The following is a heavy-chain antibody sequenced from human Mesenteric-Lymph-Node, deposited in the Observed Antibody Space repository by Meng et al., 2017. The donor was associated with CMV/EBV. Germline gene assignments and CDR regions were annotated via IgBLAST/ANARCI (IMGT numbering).Heavy chain of an antibody. D-gene: IGHD5/OR15-5a*01. CDR3: ARVGLGYHGMDV. Sequence: GESLKISCVASGFNFRNYDLHWVRQATGKGLEWVSAIASGGDTYYAGSVRGRFTISRENVKNSLYLEMNSLRAGDTALYYCARVGLGYHGMDVWGQGTTVTVSS. CDR1: GFNFRNYD. CDR2: IASGGDT. V-gene: IGHV3-13*01. J-gene: IGHJ6*02.